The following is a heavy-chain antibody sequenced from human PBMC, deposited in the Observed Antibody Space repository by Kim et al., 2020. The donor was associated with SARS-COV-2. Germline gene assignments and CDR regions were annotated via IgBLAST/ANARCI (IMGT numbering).Heavy chain of an antibody. J-gene: IGHJ4*02. D-gene: IGHD3-10*01. CDR3: ARDLLTYYGSGAGGY. Sequence: ESGKGRFTIYRDNANNSLYLQMNSLRDEDTAVYYCARDLLTYYGSGAGGYWGQGTLVTVSS. V-gene: IGHV3-48*02.